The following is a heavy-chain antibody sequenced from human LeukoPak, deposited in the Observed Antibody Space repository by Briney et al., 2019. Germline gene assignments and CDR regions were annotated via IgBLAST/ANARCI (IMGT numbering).Heavy chain of an antibody. CDR3: ARFLWAAAGFDY. Sequence: SETLSLTCTVSGGSFSSYYWSWIRRPPGKGLEWIGYIYYSGSTNYNPSLKSRVTISVDTSKNQFSLKLSSVTAADTAVYYCARFLWAAAGFDYWGQGTLVTVSS. CDR2: IYYSGST. D-gene: IGHD6-13*01. CDR1: GGSFSSYY. V-gene: IGHV4-59*01. J-gene: IGHJ4*02.